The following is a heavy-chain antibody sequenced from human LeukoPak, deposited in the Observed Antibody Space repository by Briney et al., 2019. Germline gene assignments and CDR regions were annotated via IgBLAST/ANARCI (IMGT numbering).Heavy chain of an antibody. Sequence: PGGSLRLSCAASGFTFDDYAMHWVRQVPGKGLEWVSGISWNSGSIGYADSVKGRFTISRDNAKNSLYLQMNSLRAEDMALYYCAKDGGWELFSGVYYFDYWGQGTLVTVSS. V-gene: IGHV3-9*03. CDR2: ISWNSGSI. D-gene: IGHD1-26*01. J-gene: IGHJ4*02. CDR3: AKDGGWELFSGVYYFDY. CDR1: GFTFDDYA.